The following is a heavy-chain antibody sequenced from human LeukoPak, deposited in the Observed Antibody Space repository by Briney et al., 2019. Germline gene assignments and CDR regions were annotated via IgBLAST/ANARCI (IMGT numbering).Heavy chain of an antibody. CDR2: IYPGDSDT. Sequence: GESLNISCNSSGYIYTSYCIGWVRQMPGQGLDWMGIIYPGDSDTRYSPSFQGHVTISADKSISTAYLQWSSLKASDTAMYYCGRLGRRDGLQWGDLWGQGTLVSVSS. CDR3: GRLGRRDGLQWGDL. CDR1: GYIYTSYC. J-gene: IGHJ5*02. V-gene: IGHV5-51*01. D-gene: IGHD5-24*01.